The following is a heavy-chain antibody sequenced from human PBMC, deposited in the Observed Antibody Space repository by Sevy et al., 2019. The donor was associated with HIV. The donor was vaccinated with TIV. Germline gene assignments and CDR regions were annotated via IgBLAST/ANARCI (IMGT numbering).Heavy chain of an antibody. CDR2: ISSSSSYI. V-gene: IGHV3-21*04. Sequence: GGSLRLSCAASGFIFSNYNMNWVRQAPGKGLEWVSSISSSSSYIYYADSVKGRFTISRDNAKNSLYLQMNSLRAEDTAVFYCAKEGGSHYDTSGSFDDWGQGTRVTVSS. J-gene: IGHJ4*02. D-gene: IGHD3-22*01. CDR1: GFIFSNYN. CDR3: AKEGGSHYDTSGSFDD.